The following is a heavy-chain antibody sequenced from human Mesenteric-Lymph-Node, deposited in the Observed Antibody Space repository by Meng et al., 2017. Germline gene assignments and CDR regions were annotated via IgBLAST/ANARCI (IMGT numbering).Heavy chain of an antibody. V-gene: IGHV4-38-2*02. CDR2: IYRSGNT. CDR3: AKDVGSNYDDNCFDS. J-gene: IGHJ5*01. CDR1: GYSISSGYY. D-gene: IGHD4-11*01. Sequence: SETLSLTCTVSGYSISSGYYWGWIRQPQGKGLEWIGSIYRSGNTYYNTSLKSRVTISVDTSKNQFSLKLSSVTAEDTAVYYCAKDVGSNYDDNCFDSWGQGTLVTVSS.